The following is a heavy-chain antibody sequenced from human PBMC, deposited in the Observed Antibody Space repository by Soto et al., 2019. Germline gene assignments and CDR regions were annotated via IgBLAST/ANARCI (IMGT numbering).Heavy chain of an antibody. CDR1: GYTFTGYY. CDR2: INPNSGGT. D-gene: IGHD3-9*01. CDR3: ARDLYNMTGSYYFDY. V-gene: IGHV1-2*04. J-gene: IGHJ4*02. Sequence: ASVKVSCKASGYTFTGYYMHWVRQAPGQGLEWMGWINPNSGGTNYAQKFQGWVTMTRDTSISTAYMELSRLRSDDTAVYYCARDLYNMTGSYYFDYWGQGTLVTVSS.